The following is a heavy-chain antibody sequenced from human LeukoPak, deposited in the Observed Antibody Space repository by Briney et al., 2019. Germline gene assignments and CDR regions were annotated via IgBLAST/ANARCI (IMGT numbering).Heavy chain of an antibody. CDR2: ISPNSDVT. Sequence: GASVKVSCKASGYTFTGYSMHWVRQAPGQGLEWMGWISPNSDVTNYAQKFQGRVTLTRDTSISTAYMELSRLRSDDMAVYYCAGVPRFLEWAPLDYWGQGTLVTVSS. V-gene: IGHV1-2*02. J-gene: IGHJ4*02. CDR1: GYTFTGYS. D-gene: IGHD3-3*01. CDR3: AGVPRFLEWAPLDY.